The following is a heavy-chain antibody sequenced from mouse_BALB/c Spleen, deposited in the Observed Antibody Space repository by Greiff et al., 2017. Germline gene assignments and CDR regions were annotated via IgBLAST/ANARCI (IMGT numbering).Heavy chain of an antibody. CDR2: ISSGSSTI. V-gene: IGHV5-17*02. CDR1: GFTFSSFG. D-gene: IGHD2-14*01. J-gene: IGHJ4*01. CDR3: ARQGDYRYDGAMDD. Sequence: DVKLVESGGGLVQPGGSRKLSCAASGFTFSSFGMHWVRQAPEKGLEWVAYISSGSSTIYYADTVKGRFTISRDNPKNTLFLQMTSLRSEDTAMYYCARQGDYRYDGAMDDWGQGTSVTVSA.